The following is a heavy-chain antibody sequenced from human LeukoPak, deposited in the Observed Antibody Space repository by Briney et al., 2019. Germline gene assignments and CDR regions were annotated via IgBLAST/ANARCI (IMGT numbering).Heavy chain of an antibody. CDR1: GFTFSSYA. J-gene: IGHJ6*03. Sequence: GGSLRLSCAASGFTFSSYATHWVRQAPGKGLEWVAFIRYDGSNKYYADSVKGRFTISRDNSKNTLYLQMNSLRTEDTALYYCATYYGSGSFYPRDSYYMDVWGKGNTVTVSS. CDR2: IRYDGSNK. D-gene: IGHD3-10*01. V-gene: IGHV3-30*02. CDR3: ATYYGSGSFYPRDSYYMDV.